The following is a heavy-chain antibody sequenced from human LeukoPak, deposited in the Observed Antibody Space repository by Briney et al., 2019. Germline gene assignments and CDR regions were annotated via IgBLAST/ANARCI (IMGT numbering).Heavy chain of an antibody. V-gene: IGHV3-23*01. CDR3: AKEFIAGDGHVDCDS. CDR2: ITSSGATT. J-gene: IGHJ4*02. Sequence: PGGPLRLSCAASGFTISTYAMTWVRQAPGKGLEWVSSITSSGATTYYADPVKGRFTISRDISKHTLYLQMNSLTAEDSAVYYCAKEFIAGDGHVDCDSWGQGTLVTVSS. D-gene: IGHD5-24*01. CDR1: GFTISTYA.